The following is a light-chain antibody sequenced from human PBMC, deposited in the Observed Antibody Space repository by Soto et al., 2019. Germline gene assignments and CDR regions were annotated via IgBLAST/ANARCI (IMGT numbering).Light chain of an antibody. J-gene: IGKJ5*01. V-gene: IGKV3-15*01. Sequence: EIVLTQSPGTLSLSPGERVTLSCRTSQTISNNHLAWCQHKPGQAPRLLIHGTSTRATGIPARFSGSGSGTEFTLTISSLQSEDFAVYFCEQYHYWPPITFGQGTRLEIK. CDR2: GTS. CDR3: EQYHYWPPIT. CDR1: QTISNN.